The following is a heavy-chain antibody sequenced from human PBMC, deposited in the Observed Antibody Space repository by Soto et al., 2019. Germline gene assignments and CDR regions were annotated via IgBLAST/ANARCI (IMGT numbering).Heavy chain of an antibody. V-gene: IGHV3-21*01. CDR1: GFTFTSHS. Sequence: EVQLVESGGGLVKPGGSLRLSCAASGFTFTSHSMKWVRQAPGKGLEWVASISGSYKYIYYADSVKGRFTVSRDNAKNSLYLQRNSLRAEDTAVYYCAKEGAPTGLNLDYWGQGTLVTVSS. CDR3: AKEGAPTGLNLDY. J-gene: IGHJ4*02. D-gene: IGHD3-16*01. CDR2: ISGSYKYI.